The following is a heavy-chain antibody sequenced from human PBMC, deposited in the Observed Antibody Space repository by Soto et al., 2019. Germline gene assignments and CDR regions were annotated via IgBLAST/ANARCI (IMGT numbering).Heavy chain of an antibody. CDR3: ARGGPIMQWLHYYYGMDA. Sequence: GGSLRLSCAASGFTFRNYGMHWFRQAPGKGLEWVALIWFDGSNKYYADSVKGRFTISRDDSKNTVSLQMNSLRADDTAVYYCARGGPIMQWLHYYYGMDAWGRGTTVTVSS. V-gene: IGHV3-33*01. J-gene: IGHJ6*02. D-gene: IGHD6-19*01. CDR2: IWFDGSNK. CDR1: GFTFRNYG.